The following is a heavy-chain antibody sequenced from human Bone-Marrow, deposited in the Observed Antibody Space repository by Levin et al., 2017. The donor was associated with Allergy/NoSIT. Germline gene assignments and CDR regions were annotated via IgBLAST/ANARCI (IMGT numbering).Heavy chain of an antibody. CDR3: ARDRVTTNWYFDL. CDR2: INRDGSCT. J-gene: IGHJ2*01. Sequence: GGSLRLSCSASGFNFSSYWMHWVRQAPGKGLVWVSRINRDGSCTSYADSVKGRFTISRDNAKNTLYLQMNSLRAEDTSVYYCARDRVTTNWYFDLWSRGTLVTVSS. V-gene: IGHV3-74*01. D-gene: IGHD4-17*01. CDR1: GFNFSSYW.